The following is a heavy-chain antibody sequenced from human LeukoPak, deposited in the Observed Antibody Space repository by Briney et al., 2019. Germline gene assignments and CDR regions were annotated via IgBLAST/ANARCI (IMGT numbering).Heavy chain of an antibody. D-gene: IGHD5-18*01. CDR3: ATPAGDSYGIVFDY. CDR2: FDPEDGET. Sequence: ASVKVSCXVSGYTLTELSMHWVRQAPGKGLEWMGGFDPEDGETIYAQKFQGRVTMTEDTSTDTAYMELSSLRSEDTAVYYCATPAGDSYGIVFDYWGQGTLATVSS. CDR1: GYTLTELS. J-gene: IGHJ4*02. V-gene: IGHV1-24*01.